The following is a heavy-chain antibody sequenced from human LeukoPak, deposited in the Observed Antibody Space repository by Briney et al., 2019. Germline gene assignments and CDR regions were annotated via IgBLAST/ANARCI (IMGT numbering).Heavy chain of an antibody. J-gene: IGHJ6*03. D-gene: IGHD6-13*01. CDR1: GFTFNIYG. CDR3: AKDGGIAAVGYHYYTDV. Sequence: PGESLRLSCAVSGFTFNIYGMHWVRQAPGKGLEWVSSISSSSSYIYYADSVKGRFTISRDNSKNTLYLQMNSLGVEDTAVYYCAKDGGIAAVGYHYYTDVWGKGTTVTVSS. CDR2: ISSSSSYI. V-gene: IGHV3-21*04.